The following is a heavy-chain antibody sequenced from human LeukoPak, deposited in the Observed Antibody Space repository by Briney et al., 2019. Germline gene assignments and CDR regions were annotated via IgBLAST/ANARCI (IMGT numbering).Heavy chain of an antibody. CDR1: GFTFSSYA. Sequence: GGSLRLSCAASGFTFSSYAMSWVRQAPGKGLEWVSYISSSSSTIYYAGSVKGRFTISRDNAKNSLYLQMNSLRAEDTAVYYCARDPTMIVVVPDAFDIWGQGTMVTVSS. CDR2: ISSSSSTI. CDR3: ARDPTMIVVVPDAFDI. D-gene: IGHD3-22*01. V-gene: IGHV3-48*01. J-gene: IGHJ3*02.